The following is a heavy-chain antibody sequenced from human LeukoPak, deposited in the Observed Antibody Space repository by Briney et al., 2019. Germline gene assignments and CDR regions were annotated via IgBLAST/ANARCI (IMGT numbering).Heavy chain of an antibody. CDR1: GPSITSSGSY. J-gene: IGHJ5*02. CDR3: ATKPGYCSGGSCYSQNGNWFDP. V-gene: IGHV4-31*03. CDR2: LYYTRSS. D-gene: IGHD2-15*01. Sequence: PSACLSPTRSVSGPSITSSGSYSAWLRQHPQRGLEWFGYLYYTRSSFYNPSLKSRVTISVDTSENQFSLNLNSVTAADTAVYYCATKPGYCSGGSCYSQNGNWFDPWGQGTLVTVSS.